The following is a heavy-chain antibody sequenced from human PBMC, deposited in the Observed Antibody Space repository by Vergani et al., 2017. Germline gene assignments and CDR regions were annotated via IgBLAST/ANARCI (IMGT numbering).Heavy chain of an antibody. CDR1: GFTFSSYW. V-gene: IGHV3-7*03. CDR3: ARARCLGGYLFSQQLACHFDY. D-gene: IGHD6-13*01. Sequence: EVQLVESGGGLVQPGGSLRLSCAASGFTFSSYWMSWVRQAPGKGLEWVANIKQDGSEKYYVDSVKGRFTISRDNAKNSLYLQMNSLRAEDTAVYYCARARCLGGYLFSQQLACHFDYWGQGTLVTVSS. J-gene: IGHJ4*02. CDR2: IKQDGSEK.